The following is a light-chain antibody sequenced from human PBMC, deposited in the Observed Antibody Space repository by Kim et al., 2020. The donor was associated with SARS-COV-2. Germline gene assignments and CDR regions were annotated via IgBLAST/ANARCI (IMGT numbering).Light chain of an antibody. V-gene: IGLV2-14*03. J-gene: IGLJ2*01. CDR2: DVS. Sequence: PGQSITISRTGTGSAVGIYKYVSWYQPHPGKAPKLMIFDVSQRPSGASDRFSGSTSGNTASLTISGLQAEDEADYYCSSYTTTSTLFGGGTQLTVL. CDR1: GSAVGIYKY. CDR3: SSYTTTSTL.